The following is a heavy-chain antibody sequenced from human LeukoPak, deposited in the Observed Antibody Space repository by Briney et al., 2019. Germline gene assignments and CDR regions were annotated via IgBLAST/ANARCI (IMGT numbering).Heavy chain of an antibody. CDR2: ISGSGGNT. V-gene: IGHV3-23*01. CDR3: ARNLCVIVPAAAFDY. D-gene: IGHD2-2*01. J-gene: IGHJ4*02. Sequence: GGSLRLSCAASGFTFSSYAMSWVRQAPGKGLEWVSAISGSGGNTYYADSVKGRFTISRDNSKNTLFLQMNSLRAEDTAVYYCARNLCVIVPAAAFDYWGQGTLVTVSS. CDR1: GFTFSSYA.